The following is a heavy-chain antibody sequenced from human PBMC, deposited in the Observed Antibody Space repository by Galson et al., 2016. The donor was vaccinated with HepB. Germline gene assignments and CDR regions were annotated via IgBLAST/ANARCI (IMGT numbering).Heavy chain of an antibody. CDR3: ARGKSVRVVGYYYYYGMDV. Sequence: ETLSLTCTASGDPFSSDNYYWNWIRQPAGKGLEWIGKINHSGSSNYNPSLKSRVTISVDTSKSQFSLELTSVTAADTAVYYCARGKSVRVVGYYYYYGMDVWGQGTTVTVS. J-gene: IGHJ6*02. D-gene: IGHD3-10*02. CDR2: INHSGSS. V-gene: IGHV4-61*10. CDR1: GDPFSSDNYY.